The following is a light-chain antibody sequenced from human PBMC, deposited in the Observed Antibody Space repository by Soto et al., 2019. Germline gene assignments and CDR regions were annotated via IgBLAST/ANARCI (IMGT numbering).Light chain of an antibody. CDR3: QQRGNWPVT. J-gene: IGKJ1*01. CDR2: DAS. CDR1: QSVGTY. V-gene: IGKV3-11*01. Sequence: EIVLTQSPATLSLSPGERATLSCRASQSVGTYFAWYQQKPGQAPRLLIYDASNRATATPARFSGGGSGTDFTLTISSLEPDDFAVYYCQQRGNWPVTFGQGTRVDIK.